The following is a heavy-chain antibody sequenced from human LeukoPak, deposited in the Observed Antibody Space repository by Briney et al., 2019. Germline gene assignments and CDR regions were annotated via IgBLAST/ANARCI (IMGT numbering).Heavy chain of an antibody. Sequence: SETLSLTCAVYGGSFSGYYWSWIRQPPGKGLEWIGEINHSGSTNYNPSLKSRVTISVDTSKNQFSLKLSSVTAADTAVYYCARAAGGSSNWFDPWGQGTLVTVSS. CDR1: GGSFSGYY. D-gene: IGHD6-6*01. V-gene: IGHV4-34*01. CDR3: ARAAGGSSNWFDP. CDR2: INHSGST. J-gene: IGHJ5*02.